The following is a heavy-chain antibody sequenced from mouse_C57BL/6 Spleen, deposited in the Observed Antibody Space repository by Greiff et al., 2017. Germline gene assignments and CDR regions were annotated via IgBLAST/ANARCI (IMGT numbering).Heavy chain of an antibody. V-gene: IGHV1-82*01. D-gene: IGHD2-3*01. J-gene: IGHJ4*01. CDR2: IYPGDGDT. CDR3: ARSYDGDFYAMDY. CDR1: GYAFRSSW. Sequence: VQLQQSGPELVKPGASVKLSCKASGYAFRSSWMNWVKQRPGKGLEWIGRIYPGDGDTNYNGKFKGKATLTADKASSTAYMQLSSLTSEDSAVYFCARSYDGDFYAMDYWGQGTSVTVSS.